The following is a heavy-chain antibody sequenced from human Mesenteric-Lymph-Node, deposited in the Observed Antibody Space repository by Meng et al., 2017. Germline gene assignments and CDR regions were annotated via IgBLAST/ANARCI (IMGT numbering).Heavy chain of an antibody. D-gene: IGHD6-19*01. Sequence: GESLKISCAASGFTFSSYAMTWVRQAPGKGLEWVSVTYSGGSTYYADAVKGRFTIFRDNSKNTLYLQMNSLRAEDTAVYYCANKQWRFDYWGQGTLVTVSS. CDR2: TYSGGST. V-gene: IGHV3-23*03. CDR3: ANKQWRFDY. CDR1: GFTFSSYA. J-gene: IGHJ4*02.